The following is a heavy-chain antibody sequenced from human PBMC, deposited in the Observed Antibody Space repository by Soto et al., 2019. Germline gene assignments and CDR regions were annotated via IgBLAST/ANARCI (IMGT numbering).Heavy chain of an antibody. CDR1: GDSVSSNSAA. CDR2: TYYRSKWYN. Sequence: SQTLSLTCAISGDSVSSNSAAWNWIRQSPSRGLEWLGRTYYRSKWYNAYAVSVKSRITINPDTSKNQFSLQLNSVTPEDTAVYYCARDLGGESWIQLWADAFDIWGQGTMVT. V-gene: IGHV6-1*01. CDR3: ARDLGGESWIQLWADAFDI. J-gene: IGHJ3*02. D-gene: IGHD5-18*01.